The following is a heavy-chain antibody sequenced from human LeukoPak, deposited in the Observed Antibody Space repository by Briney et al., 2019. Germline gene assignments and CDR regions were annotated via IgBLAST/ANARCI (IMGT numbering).Heavy chain of an antibody. CDR1: GGSISSYY. D-gene: IGHD6-19*01. Sequence: SETLSLTCTVSGGSISSYYWSWIRQPPGKGLEWIGYIYYSGSTNYNPSLKSRVTISVDTSKNQFSLKLGSVTAADTAVYYCARDGGSGWYLRAFDIWGQGTMVTVSS. J-gene: IGHJ3*02. CDR3: ARDGGSGWYLRAFDI. CDR2: IYYSGST. V-gene: IGHV4-59*01.